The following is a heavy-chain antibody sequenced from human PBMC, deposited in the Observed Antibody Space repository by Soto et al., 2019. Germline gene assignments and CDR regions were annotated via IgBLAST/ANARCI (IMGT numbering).Heavy chain of an antibody. CDR2: MNPQSGKT. CDR3: ARVIVPGAAGIGMDV. D-gene: IGHD3-22*01. V-gene: IGHV1-8*01. Sequence: GASVKVSCKAFGYTFSSYDINWVRRATGQGLEWMGWMNPQSGKTGYAQKFQGRVTMTRNTSTSTASMELSSLRSEDTAVYYCARVIVPGAAGIGMDVWGKGTKVTVSS. CDR1: GYTFSSYD. J-gene: IGHJ6*04.